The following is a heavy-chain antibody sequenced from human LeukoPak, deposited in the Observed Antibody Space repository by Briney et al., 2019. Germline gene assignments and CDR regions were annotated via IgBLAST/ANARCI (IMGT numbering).Heavy chain of an antibody. Sequence: SETLSLTCTVSGGSISSYYWSWIRLPPGKGLEWIGYIYYTGATYYNPSLKSRVTISLDTSKNQFSLKLSSVTAADAAVYYCARAGYSYGTGYYFYYWGQGALVTVSS. CDR2: IYYTGAT. D-gene: IGHD5-18*01. J-gene: IGHJ4*02. CDR3: ARAGYSYGTGYYFYY. V-gene: IGHV4-59*01. CDR1: GGSISSYY.